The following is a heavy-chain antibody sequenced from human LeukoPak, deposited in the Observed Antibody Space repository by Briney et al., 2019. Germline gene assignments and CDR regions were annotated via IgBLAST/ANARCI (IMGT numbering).Heavy chain of an antibody. J-gene: IGHJ5*02. CDR1: GYSISSGYY. Sequence: SETLSLTCTVSGYSISSGYYWGWIRQPPGKGLEWIGSIYHSGSTYYNPSLKSRVTISVDTSKNQFSLKLSSVTAADTAVYYCARDTSFTPYYYGSGSYPWGQGTLVTVSS. CDR2: IYHSGST. V-gene: IGHV4-38-2*02. CDR3: ARDTSFTPYYYGSGSYP. D-gene: IGHD3-10*01.